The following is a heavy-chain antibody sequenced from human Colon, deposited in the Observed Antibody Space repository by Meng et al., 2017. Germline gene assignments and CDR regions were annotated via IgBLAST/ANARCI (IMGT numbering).Heavy chain of an antibody. Sequence: QVLLVHSGAEVKKPGASLNVSCMASGYTFTNHQMHWVRQAPGQGPEWMGIITPSNGDKGYAQKFQGRVSMTRDTSTSTVYMELSGLRSEDTAIYYCAREGAASARFFDKWGQGTLVTASS. CDR2: ITPSNGDK. D-gene: IGHD6-6*01. CDR3: AREGAASARFFDK. J-gene: IGHJ4*02. V-gene: IGHV1-46*01. CDR1: GYTFTNHQ.